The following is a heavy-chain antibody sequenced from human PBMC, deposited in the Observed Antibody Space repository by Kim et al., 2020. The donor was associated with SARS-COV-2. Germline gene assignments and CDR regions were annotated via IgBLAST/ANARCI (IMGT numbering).Heavy chain of an antibody. J-gene: IGHJ4*02. CDR2: IWYDGSNK. V-gene: IGHV3-33*06. CDR1: GFTFSSYG. Sequence: GGSLRLSCAASGFTFSSYGMHWVRQAPGKGLEWVAVIWYDGSNKYYADSVKGRFTISRDNSKNTLYLQMNSLRAEDTAVYYCAKGCGKQLGYFDYWGQGTLVTVSS. CDR3: AKGCGKQLGYFDY. D-gene: IGHD6-13*01.